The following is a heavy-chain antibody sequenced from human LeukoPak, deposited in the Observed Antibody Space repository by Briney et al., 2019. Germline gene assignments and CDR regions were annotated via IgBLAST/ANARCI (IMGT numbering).Heavy chain of an antibody. D-gene: IGHD3-22*01. V-gene: IGHV3-53*01. CDR3: ARGVANDYESSGYQN. Sequence: GGSLRLSCAASGFTVSSNYMSWVRQAPGKGLEWVSVIYSGGKTNYADSVKGRFTISRDNSKNTLYLQMNSLRAEDTAMYYCARGVANDYESSGYQNWGQGTLVTVSS. CDR2: IYSGGKT. J-gene: IGHJ4*02. CDR1: GFTVSSNY.